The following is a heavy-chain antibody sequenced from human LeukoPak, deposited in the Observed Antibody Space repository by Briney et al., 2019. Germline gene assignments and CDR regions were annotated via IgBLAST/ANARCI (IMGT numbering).Heavy chain of an antibody. D-gene: IGHD3-16*02. J-gene: IGHJ4*02. CDR3: ARVRGDYVWGSYRPTYYFDY. CDR1: GGSISSGVYS. V-gene: IGHV4-30-2*01. CDR2: FFQSGST. Sequence: SETLSLTCAVSGGSISSGVYSWSWIRQPPGKGLEWIGYFFQSGSTAYNPSLKSRVSISLDRSKNQFSLRLTSVTAADTAVYYCARVRGDYVWGSYRPTYYFDYWGQGTLVTVSS.